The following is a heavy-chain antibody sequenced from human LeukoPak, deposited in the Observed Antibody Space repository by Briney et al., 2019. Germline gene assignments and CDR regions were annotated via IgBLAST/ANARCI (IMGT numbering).Heavy chain of an antibody. D-gene: IGHD6-13*01. Sequence: GRSLRLSCAASGFTFTSYGMHWVRQAPGKGLAWVAVISYDGSTKYYADSVKGRFTISRDNSKDTLYLQMNSLRAEDTAVYYCAKEGEDSSCWYGLALYYYGMDVWGQGTTVTVSS. CDR1: GFTFTSYG. J-gene: IGHJ6*02. CDR2: ISYDGSTK. CDR3: AKEGEDSSCWYGLALYYYGMDV. V-gene: IGHV3-30*18.